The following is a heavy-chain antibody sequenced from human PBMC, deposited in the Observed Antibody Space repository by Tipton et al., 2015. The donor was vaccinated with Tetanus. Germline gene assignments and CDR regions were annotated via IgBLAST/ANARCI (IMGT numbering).Heavy chain of an antibody. CDR3: ARGPSYSGAWYHY. J-gene: IGHJ4*02. V-gene: IGHV4-34*01. CDR2: INHRGGT. Sequence: TLSLTCDVSGGSFSGNYWSWIRQSPGKGLEWIGEINHRGGTMYNPSLRSRVTISIDTSSNQFSLKLTSVTPADTAIYYCARGPSYSGAWYHYWGQGAMVTVSP. D-gene: IGHD6-19*01. CDR1: GGSFSGNY.